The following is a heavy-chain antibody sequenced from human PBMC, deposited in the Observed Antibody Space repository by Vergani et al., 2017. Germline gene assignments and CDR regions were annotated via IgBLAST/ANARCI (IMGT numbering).Heavy chain of an antibody. Sequence: QVQLVESGGGVVQPGRSLRLSCAASGFTFSSYGMHWVRQAPGKGLEWVAVIWYDGSNKYYADTVKGRFTISRDNSKNTLYLQMNSLRAWDTAVSYCVRERDYGGYFAIGSFDIWGQGTMVTVSS. CDR3: VRERDYGGYFAIGSFDI. D-gene: IGHD4-17*01. CDR1: GFTFSSYG. J-gene: IGHJ3*02. V-gene: IGHV3-33*01. CDR2: IWYDGSNK.